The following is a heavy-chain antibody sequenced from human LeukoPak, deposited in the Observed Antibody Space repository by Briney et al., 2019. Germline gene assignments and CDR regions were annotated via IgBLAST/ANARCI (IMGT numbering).Heavy chain of an antibody. J-gene: IGHJ3*02. CDR3: ARDLTNYYDSSGYYYGHDAFDI. D-gene: IGHD3-22*01. CDR2: IIPIFGTT. CDR1: GGTFSSYA. Sequence: SVKVSCKASGGTFSSYAISWVRQAPGQGLEWMGGIIPIFGTTNYTQKFQGRVTITADKSTSTAYMELSSLRSEDTAVYYCARDLTNYYDSSGYYYGHDAFDIWGQGTMVTVSS. V-gene: IGHV1-69*06.